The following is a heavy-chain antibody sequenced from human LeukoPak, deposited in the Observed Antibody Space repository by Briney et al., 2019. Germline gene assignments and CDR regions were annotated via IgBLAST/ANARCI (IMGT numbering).Heavy chain of an antibody. D-gene: IGHD3-22*01. V-gene: IGHV4-4*07. CDR1: GGSISSYY. CDR2: VYASGTT. CDR3: ARGGNYYDSSSYYYFDY. Sequence: SETLSLTCTVSGGSISSYYWSWIRQPAGKGLEWIGRVYASGTTFYNPSLKSRVTMLVDTSENQFSLKLNSVTAADTAVYYCARGGNYYDSSSYYYFDYWGQGTLVTVSS. J-gene: IGHJ4*02.